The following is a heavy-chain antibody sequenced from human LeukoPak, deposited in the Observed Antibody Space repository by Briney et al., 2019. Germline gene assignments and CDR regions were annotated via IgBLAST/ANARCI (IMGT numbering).Heavy chain of an antibody. CDR1: GFTFSNYW. D-gene: IGHD3-22*01. CDR2: INQDGSEK. J-gene: IGHJ4*02. CDR3: ARNGLYYYDSCGYFDY. V-gene: IGHV3-7*01. Sequence: PEGSLRLSCAASGFTFSNYWMSWVRLPPGKGLEWLANINQDGSEKYYVGSVKGRFTISRDNAQNSLYLQMNSLRAEDTVVYYCARNGLYYYDSCGYFDYWGQGTLVTVSS.